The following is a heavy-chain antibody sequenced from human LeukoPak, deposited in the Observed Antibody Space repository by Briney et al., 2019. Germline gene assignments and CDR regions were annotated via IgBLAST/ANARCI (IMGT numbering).Heavy chain of an antibody. Sequence: GGSLRLSCAASGFTFSSYAMSWVRQAPGKGLEWVSAVSGSGGSTYYADSVKGRFTISRDNSKNTLYLQMNSLRAEDTAVYYCAKDLYGGNVLYFDYWGQGTLVTVSS. D-gene: IGHD4-23*01. CDR3: AKDLYGGNVLYFDY. CDR1: GFTFSSYA. CDR2: VSGSGGST. V-gene: IGHV3-23*01. J-gene: IGHJ4*02.